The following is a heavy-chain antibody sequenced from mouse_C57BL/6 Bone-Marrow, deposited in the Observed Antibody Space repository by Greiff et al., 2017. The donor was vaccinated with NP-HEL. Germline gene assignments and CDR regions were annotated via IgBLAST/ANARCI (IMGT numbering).Heavy chain of an antibody. CDR2: IRNKANGYTT. Sequence: EVKLVESGAGLVQPGGSLSLSCAASGFTFTDYYMSWVRQPPGKALEWLGFIRNKANGYTTEYSASVKGRFTISRDNSQSILYLQMNAVTAEDSATYYCARYGEPFGFAYWGQGTLVTVSA. CDR3: ARYGEPFGFAY. V-gene: IGHV7-3*01. J-gene: IGHJ3*01. CDR1: GFTFTDYY.